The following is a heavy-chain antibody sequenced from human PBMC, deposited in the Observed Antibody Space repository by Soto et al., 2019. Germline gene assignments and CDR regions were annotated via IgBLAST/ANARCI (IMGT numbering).Heavy chain of an antibody. Sequence: SETLSLTCTVSGGSISSYYWSWIRQPPGKGLEWIGYIYYSGSTNYNPSLKSRVTISVDTSKNQFSLKLSSVTAADTAVYYCASRASGYSSSWHYFDYWGQGTLVTVSS. V-gene: IGHV4-59*08. CDR2: IYYSGST. J-gene: IGHJ4*02. D-gene: IGHD6-13*01. CDR1: GGSISSYY. CDR3: ASRASGYSSSWHYFDY.